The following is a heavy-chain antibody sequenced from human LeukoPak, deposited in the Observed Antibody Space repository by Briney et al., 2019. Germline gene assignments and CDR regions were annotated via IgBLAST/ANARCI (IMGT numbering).Heavy chain of an antibody. V-gene: IGHV4-61*02. D-gene: IGHD3-10*01. J-gene: IGHJ6*03. CDR3: ARSSMVRGSYYYMDV. CDR1: GGSISSGSYY. Sequence: SETLSLTCTVSGGSISSGSYYWSWIRQPAGKGLEWIGRIYTSGSTNYNPSLKSRVTISVDTSKNQFSLKLSSVTAADTAVYYCARSSMVRGSYYYMDVWGKGTTVTISS. CDR2: IYTSGST.